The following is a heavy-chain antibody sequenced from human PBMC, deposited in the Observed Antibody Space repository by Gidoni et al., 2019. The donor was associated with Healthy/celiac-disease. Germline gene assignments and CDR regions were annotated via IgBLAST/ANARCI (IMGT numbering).Heavy chain of an antibody. CDR1: GFTFSSYS. CDR2: ISSSSSYI. J-gene: IGHJ4*02. D-gene: IGHD2-2*01. CDR3: ARVFAAALYYFDY. Sequence: EVPLAESGVGLVKPGGSLRLSCAASGFTFSSYSMTWVRQAPGKGLEWVSSISSSSSYIYYADSVKGRFTISRDNAKNSLYLQMNSLRAEDTAVYYCARVFAAALYYFDYWGQGTLVTVSS. V-gene: IGHV3-21*01.